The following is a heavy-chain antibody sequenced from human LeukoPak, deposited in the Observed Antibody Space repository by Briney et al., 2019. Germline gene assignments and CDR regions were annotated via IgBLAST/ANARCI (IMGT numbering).Heavy chain of an antibody. CDR1: GGSISSGDYY. D-gene: IGHD3-10*01. Sequence: PSETLSLTCTVSGGSISSGDYYWRWSRQPPGRGLEWIEYIYYSGSTYYNLSLKCRITITVNTAKNQFSLKLSSVTAADTAVYYCARDWVVLLWFGELSHGMDVWGKGTTVTVSS. V-gene: IGHV4-30-4*01. CDR2: IYYSGST. J-gene: IGHJ6*04. CDR3: ARDWVVLLWFGELSHGMDV.